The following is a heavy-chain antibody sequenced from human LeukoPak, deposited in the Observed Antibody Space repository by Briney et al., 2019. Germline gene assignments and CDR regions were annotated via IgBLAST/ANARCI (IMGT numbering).Heavy chain of an antibody. J-gene: IGHJ4*02. V-gene: IGHV3-48*01. CDR3: AKDWVESSSSSYYFDY. CDR1: GFTISTYS. Sequence: GGSLRLSCEGSGFTISTYSMNWVRQAPGKGLEWVSYISSSSNTIYYADSVKGRFTISRDNAKNTLYLQMNSLRAEDTAVYYCAKDWVESSSSSYYFDYWGLGTLVTVSS. D-gene: IGHD6-6*01. CDR2: ISSSSNTI.